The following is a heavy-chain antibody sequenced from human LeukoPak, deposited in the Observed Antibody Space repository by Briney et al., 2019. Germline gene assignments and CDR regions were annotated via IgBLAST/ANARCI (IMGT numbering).Heavy chain of an antibody. Sequence: SETLSLTCSVSGGSISGRSYYWGWIRQPPGKGLEWIGSFYYTGITYFNPSLKGRVTVSVDTSGKHFSLKLTSVTAADTAVYYCARGPVVVVAATHYFDSWGQGTLVTVSS. V-gene: IGHV4-39*07. CDR1: GGSISGRSYY. D-gene: IGHD2-15*01. J-gene: IGHJ4*02. CDR3: ARGPVVVVAATHYFDS. CDR2: FYYTGIT.